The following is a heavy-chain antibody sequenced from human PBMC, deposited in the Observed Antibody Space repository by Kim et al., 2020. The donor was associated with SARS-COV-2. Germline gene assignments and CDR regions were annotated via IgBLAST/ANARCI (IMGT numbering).Heavy chain of an antibody. CDR3: ARLCTDIAARQYDYYYGMDV. Sequence: ASVKVSCKASGYTFTSYAMNWVRQAPGQGLEWMGWINTNTGNPTYAQGFTGRFVFSLDTSVSTAYLQISSLKAEDTAVYYCARLCTDIAARQYDYYYGMDVWGQGTTVTVSS. CDR1: GYTFTSYA. CDR2: INTNTGNP. V-gene: IGHV7-4-1*02. D-gene: IGHD6-6*01. J-gene: IGHJ6*02.